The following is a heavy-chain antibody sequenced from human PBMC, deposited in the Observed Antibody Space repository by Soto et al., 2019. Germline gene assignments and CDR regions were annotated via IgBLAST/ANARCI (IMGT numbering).Heavy chain of an antibody. D-gene: IGHD2-15*01. V-gene: IGHV3-30-3*01. J-gene: IGHJ6*02. CDR2: ISYDGGNK. Sequence: ESVGGVVQPGRSLRLSCAASGFTFRNYAMHWVRQAPGKGLECVAVISYDGGNKFYRDYVKGRFTISRDNSKNTLYLQINSLRYEDTAEYYCARGDREDIAVVIGVRPGEYGVDVWGQGTTVTVSS. CDR1: GFTFRNYA. CDR3: ARGDREDIAVVIGVRPGEYGVDV.